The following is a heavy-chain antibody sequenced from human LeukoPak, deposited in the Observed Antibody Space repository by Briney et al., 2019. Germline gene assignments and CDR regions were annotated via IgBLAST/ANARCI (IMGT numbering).Heavy chain of an antibody. CDR3: ARSAYGDYLGNDTFDM. D-gene: IGHD4-17*01. V-gene: IGHV3-33*01. Sequence: GGSLKLSCAASGDTFSSYGMHWVRQAPGKGLEWVAVIWNDGSKQYYLDSVKGRFTISRDDSKNTLYLQMNSLRAEDTALYYCARSAYGDYLGNDTFDMWGQGTMVTVSS. CDR2: IWNDGSKQ. CDR1: GDTFSSYG. J-gene: IGHJ3*02.